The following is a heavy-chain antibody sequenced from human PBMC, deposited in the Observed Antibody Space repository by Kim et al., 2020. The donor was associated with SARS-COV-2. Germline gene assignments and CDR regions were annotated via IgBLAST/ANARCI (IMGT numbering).Heavy chain of an antibody. CDR2: INVDGSII. J-gene: IGHJ4*02. Sequence: GGSLRLSCAASGFAFSNYWMLWFRQAPGKGLEWVSRINVDGSIINYVDSVKGRFTISRDNAKNTLYLQMNSLRAEDTAVYYCAKDLTWNGCDSWGQGALVTVSS. V-gene: IGHV3-74*01. CDR1: GFAFSNYW. D-gene: IGHD1-1*01. CDR3: AKDLTWNGCDS.